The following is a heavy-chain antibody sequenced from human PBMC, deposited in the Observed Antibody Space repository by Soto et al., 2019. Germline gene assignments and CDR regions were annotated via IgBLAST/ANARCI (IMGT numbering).Heavy chain of an antibody. Sequence: GASVKVSCKASGYTFTSYGISWVRQAPGQGLEWMGYINANNGNTIYAQKFQGRVTMTTDTSTSTAYMGLRSLRTDDTAIYYCAKWDGVYGSGGVSWGQGTLVTVSS. V-gene: IGHV1-18*04. CDR1: GYTFTSYG. J-gene: IGHJ5*02. D-gene: IGHD3-10*01. CDR2: INANNGNT. CDR3: AKWDGVYGSGGVS.